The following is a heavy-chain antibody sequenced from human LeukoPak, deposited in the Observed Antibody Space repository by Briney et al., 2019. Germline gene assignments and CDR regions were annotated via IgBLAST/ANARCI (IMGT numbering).Heavy chain of an antibody. D-gene: IGHD3-3*01. CDR1: GYTFTELS. CDR3: ATLRFLEWLFLYYFDY. CDR2: FDPEDGET. V-gene: IGHV1-24*01. Sequence: ASVKVSCKVSGYTFTELSMHWVRQAPGKGLEWMGGFDPEDGETIYAQKFQGRVTMTEDTSTDTAYMELSSLRSEDTAVYYCATLRFLEWLFLYYFDYWGQGTLVTVSS. J-gene: IGHJ4*02.